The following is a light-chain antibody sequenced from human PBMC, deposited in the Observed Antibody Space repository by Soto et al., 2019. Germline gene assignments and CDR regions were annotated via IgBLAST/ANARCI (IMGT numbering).Light chain of an antibody. Sequence: DIVLTQSPGTLSLSPGETATLSCRASQSVSTSYLAWYQQQPGQAPMLLILGASSRATGIPDRFIGSGSGTEFTLTISRLEPEDFAVYYCQQYGSSPTTFGQGTKVEIK. V-gene: IGKV3-20*01. CDR3: QQYGSSPTT. J-gene: IGKJ1*01. CDR2: GAS. CDR1: QSVSTSY.